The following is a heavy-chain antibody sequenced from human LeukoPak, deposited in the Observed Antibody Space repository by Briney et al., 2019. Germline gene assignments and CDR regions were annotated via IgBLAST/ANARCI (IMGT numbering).Heavy chain of an antibody. J-gene: IGHJ4*02. D-gene: IGHD2-21*01. Sequence: APGKGLFQASGFHFTRYYMHWVRPAPGQRPEWMGWINPNSGGTNYAQKFQGRVTMPRDTSISTAYMELSRLRSDDTAVYYCARGSARVILWNWGQGTLVTVSS. CDR1: GFHFTRYY. CDR2: INPNSGGT. CDR3: ARGSARVILWN. V-gene: IGHV1-2*02.